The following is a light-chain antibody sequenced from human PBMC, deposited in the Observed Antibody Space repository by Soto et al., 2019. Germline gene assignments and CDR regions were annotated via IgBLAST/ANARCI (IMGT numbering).Light chain of an antibody. CDR3: SSYTSSSTLV. CDR2: DVR. CDR1: SSDVGDYNY. V-gene: IGLV2-14*01. J-gene: IGLJ1*01. Sequence: QSALTQPACVSGSPGQSITISCTGTSSDVGDYNYVSWYQQHPGKAPKVMIYDVRNRPSGVSNRFSGSKSGNTASLTISGLQAEDEADYYCSSYTSSSTLVFGTGTKLTVL.